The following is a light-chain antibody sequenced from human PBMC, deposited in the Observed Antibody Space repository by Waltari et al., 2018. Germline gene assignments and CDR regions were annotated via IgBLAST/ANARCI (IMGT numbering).Light chain of an antibody. V-gene: IGLV4-69*01. CDR2: VNSDGSH. Sequence: QLLLPHSPTASAPLPASARLTSTLDRGHSIHLLAWLQEQPEKGPRYLMQVNSDGSHSKGAGILGRFSGSGSVAELYLTISSVQSEDEADYYCQTGGHGTWVFGGGTKLTVL. CDR3: QTGGHGTWV. CDR1: RGHSIHL. J-gene: IGLJ3*02.